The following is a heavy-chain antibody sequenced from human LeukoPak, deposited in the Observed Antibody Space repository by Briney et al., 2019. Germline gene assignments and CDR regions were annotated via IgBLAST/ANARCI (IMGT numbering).Heavy chain of an antibody. Sequence: ASVKVSCKASGGTFSSYAISWVRQAPGQGLEWMGIINPSGGSTSYAQKFQGRVTMTRDMSTSTVYMELSSLRSEDTAVYYCARGYYDSSGYYSSWFDPWGQGTLVTVSS. J-gene: IGHJ5*02. V-gene: IGHV1-46*01. D-gene: IGHD3-22*01. CDR2: INPSGGST. CDR1: GGTFSSYA. CDR3: ARGYYDSSGYYSSWFDP.